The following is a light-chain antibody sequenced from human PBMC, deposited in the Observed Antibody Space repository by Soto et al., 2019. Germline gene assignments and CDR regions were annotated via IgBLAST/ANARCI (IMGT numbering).Light chain of an antibody. CDR2: GAS. J-gene: IGKJ1*01. CDR3: QHYVT. Sequence: EIVLTQSPGTLSLSPGERATLSCRASQSVSSSYLAWYQQKPDQAPRLLICGASSRATGIPDRFSGSGSGTDFTMTISRLEPEDYAVYYGQHYVTFGQGTKVDIK. V-gene: IGKV3-20*01. CDR1: QSVSSSY.